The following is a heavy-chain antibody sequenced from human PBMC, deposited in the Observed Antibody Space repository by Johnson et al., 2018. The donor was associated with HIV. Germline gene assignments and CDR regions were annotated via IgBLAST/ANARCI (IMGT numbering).Heavy chain of an antibody. CDR3: ARDTDIVVVPARGDAFDI. J-gene: IGHJ3*02. D-gene: IGHD2-2*01. Sequence: QVQLVESGGGVVQPGRSLRLSCAASGFTFSSYAMHWVRQAPGKGLEWVAVISYDGRNKYYADSVKGRFTISRDNSKNTLYLQMNSLRAEDTAVYYCARDTDIVVVPARGDAFDIWGQGTMVTVSS. V-gene: IGHV3-30*04. CDR2: ISYDGRNK. CDR1: GFTFSSYA.